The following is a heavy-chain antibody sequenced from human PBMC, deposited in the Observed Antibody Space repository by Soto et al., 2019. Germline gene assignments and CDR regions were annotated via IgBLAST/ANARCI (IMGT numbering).Heavy chain of an antibody. V-gene: IGHV1-69*01. J-gene: IGHJ5*02. D-gene: IGHD2-2*02. CDR1: GGTFSSLA. Sequence: QVHLVQSGAEVKKPGSSVSVSCKASGGTFSSLAITWVRQAPGQGFEWMGEIIPIFDTRNYAQKFQGRLTFTVDESTNTAYMELSSLRSEDTAVYYCAEAGYTESHGLNLRFSWFDPWGQGTLVTVSS. CDR3: AEAGYTESHGLNLRFSWFDP. CDR2: IIPIFDTR.